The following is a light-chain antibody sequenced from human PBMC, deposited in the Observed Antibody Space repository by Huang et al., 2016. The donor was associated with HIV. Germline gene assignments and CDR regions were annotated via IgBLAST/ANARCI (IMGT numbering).Light chain of an antibody. J-gene: IGKJ1*01. CDR2: GAS. CDR3: QQSYNTPPT. V-gene: IGKV1-39*01. Sequence: DIQMTQSPASLSASVGDRVTITCRTTQSISNYVNWYQQKPGKAPTILIYGASTLQSGVPAMFSGSGSGTDFTLTISSLQPEDFTTYYCQQSYNTPPTFGQGTKVEI. CDR1: QSISNY.